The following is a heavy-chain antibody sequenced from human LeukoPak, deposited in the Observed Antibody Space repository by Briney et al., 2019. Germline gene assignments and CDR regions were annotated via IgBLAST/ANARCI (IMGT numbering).Heavy chain of an antibody. CDR1: GFTFSSYA. Sequence: PGGSLRLSCAASGFTFSSYAMSWVRQAPGKGLEWVSAISGSGGSTYYADSVKGRFTISRDNSKNTLYLQMNSLRAEDTAVYYCAEDPTTSCYPVHYYYYYGMDIWGLETTITVS. V-gene: IGHV3-23*01. D-gene: IGHD2-2*01. CDR3: AEDPTTSCYPVHYYYYYGMDI. CDR2: ISGSGGST. J-gene: IGHJ6*02.